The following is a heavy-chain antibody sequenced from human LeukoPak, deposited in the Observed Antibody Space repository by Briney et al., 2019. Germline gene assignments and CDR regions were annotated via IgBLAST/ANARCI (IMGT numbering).Heavy chain of an antibody. J-gene: IGHJ5*02. D-gene: IGHD3-22*01. Sequence: SETLSLTCTVSGASFSSYYWSWLRPPPGKGLEWIAYIFHNGNTKYNPSLKSRVTISVDTSKTQFSLKVTSVTAADTALYYCARLDYDSSVYHPYNWFDPWGQGILVTVSS. V-gene: IGHV4-59*01. CDR1: GASFSSYY. CDR3: ARLDYDSSVYHPYNWFDP. CDR2: IFHNGNT.